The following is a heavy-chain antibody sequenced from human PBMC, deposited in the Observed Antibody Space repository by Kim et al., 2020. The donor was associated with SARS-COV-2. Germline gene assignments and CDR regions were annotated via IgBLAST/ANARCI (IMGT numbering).Heavy chain of an antibody. CDR3: ARGTNHYYDSSGLDY. CDR2: IGTAGDT. V-gene: IGHV3-13*04. J-gene: IGHJ4*02. D-gene: IGHD3-22*01. Sequence: GGSLRLSCAASGFTFSSYDMHWVRQATGKGLEWVSAIGTAGDTYYPGSVKGRFTISRENAKNSLYLQMNSLRAGDTAVYYCARGTNHYYDSSGLDYWGQGTLVTVSS. CDR1: GFTFSSYD.